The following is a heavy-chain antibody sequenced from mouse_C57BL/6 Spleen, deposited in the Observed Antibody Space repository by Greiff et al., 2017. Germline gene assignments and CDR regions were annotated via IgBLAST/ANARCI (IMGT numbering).Heavy chain of an antibody. CDR2: INPSSGYT. CDR1: GYTFTSYT. Sequence: VQLQPSGAELARPGASVKMSCKASGYTFTSYTMHWVKQRPGQGLEWIGYINPSSGYTKYNQKFKDKATLTADKSSSTAYMQLSSLTSEDSAVYYCARDPITTVVEPYFDYWGQGTTLTVSS. J-gene: IGHJ2*01. V-gene: IGHV1-4*01. D-gene: IGHD1-1*01. CDR3: ARDPITTVVEPYFDY.